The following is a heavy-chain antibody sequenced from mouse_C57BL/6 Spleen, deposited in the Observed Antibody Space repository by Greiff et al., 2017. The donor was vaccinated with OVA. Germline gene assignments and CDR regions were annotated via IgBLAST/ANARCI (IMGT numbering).Heavy chain of an antibody. CDR1: GFTFSDYG. D-gene: IGHD1-1*01. CDR3: ARPHYGSSYGDYAMDY. CDR2: ISSGSSTI. V-gene: IGHV5-17*01. Sequence: EVMLVESGGGLVKPGGSLKLSCAASGFTFSDYGMHWVRQAPEKGLEWVAYISSGSSTIYYADTVKGRFTISRDNAKNTLFLQMTSLRSEDTAMYYCARPHYGSSYGDYAMDYWGQGTSVTVSS. J-gene: IGHJ4*01.